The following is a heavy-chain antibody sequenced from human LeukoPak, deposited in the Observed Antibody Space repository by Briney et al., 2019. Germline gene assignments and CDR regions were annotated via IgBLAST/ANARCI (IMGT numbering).Heavy chain of an antibody. J-gene: IGHJ3*02. CDR3: ARGLEMATRDDAFDI. CDR2: ISSSGSTI. D-gene: IGHD5-24*01. CDR1: GFTFSDYY. Sequence: GGSLRLSCAASGFTFSDYYMSWIRQAPGKGLEWVSYISSSGSTIYYADSVKGRFTISRDNAKNSLYLQMNSLRAEDTAVYYCARGLEMATRDDAFDIWGQGTMVTVSS. V-gene: IGHV3-11*01.